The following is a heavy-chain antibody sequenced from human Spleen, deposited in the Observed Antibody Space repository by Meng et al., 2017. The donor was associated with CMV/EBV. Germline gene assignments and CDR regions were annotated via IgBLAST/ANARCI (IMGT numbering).Heavy chain of an antibody. V-gene: IGHV6-1*01. CDR3: ARESVGVGSSWYVDY. J-gene: IGHJ4*02. CDR2: TYYRSKWYN. CDR1: GDSVSSNSAA. Sequence: SQTLSLTCAISGDSVSSNSAAWNWIRQSPSRGLEWLGRTYYRSKWYNDYAVSVKSRITINPDTSNNQFSLRLSSVTAADTAMYYCARESVGVGSSWYVDYWGQGTLVTVSS. D-gene: IGHD6-6*01.